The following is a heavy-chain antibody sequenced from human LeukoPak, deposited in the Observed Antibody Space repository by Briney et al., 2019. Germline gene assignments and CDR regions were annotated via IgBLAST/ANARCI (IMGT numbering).Heavy chain of an antibody. D-gene: IGHD3-22*01. J-gene: IGHJ5*02. CDR2: IYYSGST. CDR1: GGSISSHY. V-gene: IGHV4-59*11. CDR3: AKHLTNAYYDMIWFDP. Sequence: SETLSLTCSVSGGSISSHYWSWIRQPPGKGLKWIGYIYYSGSTNYNPSLKSRVTISVDRSKNQFSLKLRSVTAADTAVYYCAKHLTNAYYDMIWFDPWGQGTLVTVSS.